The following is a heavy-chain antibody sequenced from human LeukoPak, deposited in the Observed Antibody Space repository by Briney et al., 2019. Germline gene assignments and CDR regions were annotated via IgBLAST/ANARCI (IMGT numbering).Heavy chain of an antibody. J-gene: IGHJ4*02. CDR2: ISRNSDAV. D-gene: IGHD2-8*01. V-gene: IGHV3-9*01. Sequence: PGRSLRLSCATSGFTFDEYAMHWVRQAPGKGLEWVSAISRNSDAVAYADSVEGRFTISRDNAKSSLSLQMNSLRAEDTAVYYCAKVDTNTWYLGFDYWGRGTLVTVSS. CDR3: AKVDTNTWYLGFDY. CDR1: GFTFDEYA.